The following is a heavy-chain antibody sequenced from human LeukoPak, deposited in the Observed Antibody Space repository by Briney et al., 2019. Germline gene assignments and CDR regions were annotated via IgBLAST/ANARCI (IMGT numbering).Heavy chain of an antibody. Sequence: GGSLRLSCAASGFTFSTYSMNWIRQAPGKGLEWVSYISGSTSAIDYADSVKGRFTVSRDNAKNSLYLQMDSLRAEDTAVYYCTRDRDYGSGNDCWGQGTLVTVSS. V-gene: IGHV3-48*01. J-gene: IGHJ4*02. D-gene: IGHD3-10*01. CDR2: ISGSTSAI. CDR3: TRDRDYGSGNDC. CDR1: GFTFSTYS.